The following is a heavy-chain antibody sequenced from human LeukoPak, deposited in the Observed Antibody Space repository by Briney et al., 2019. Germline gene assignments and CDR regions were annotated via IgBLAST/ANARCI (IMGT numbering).Heavy chain of an antibody. CDR3: ARHLYSLLDDFDY. V-gene: IGHV4-39*01. J-gene: IGHJ4*02. CDR2: IYYSGST. D-gene: IGHD1-1*01. Sequence: SETLSLTCTVSGGSISSSSYDWGWSRQPPGKGLEWIGSIYYSGSTYYNPSLKSRVTISVDTSKNQFSLKLSPVTAADTAVYYCARHLYSLLDDFDYFGQGTLVTVSS. CDR1: GGSISSSSYD.